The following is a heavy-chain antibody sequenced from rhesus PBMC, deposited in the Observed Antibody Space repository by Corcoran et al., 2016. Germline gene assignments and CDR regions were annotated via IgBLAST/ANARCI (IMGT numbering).Heavy chain of an antibody. CDR1: GFTFSSYW. Sequence: EVQLVESGGGLAKPGGSLRLACAAAGFTFSSYWMNWVRQAPGKGLGWVSTINRCGVHTYSTDSVTTPFTISRDNAKNTLSMKMNSLRAEDTAVYYCAKRFCIDEDDYGYYYTDYGLDSWGQGVVVTVSS. V-gene: IGHV3S25*01. J-gene: IGHJ6*01. CDR3: AKRFCIDEDDYGYYYTDYGLDS. D-gene: IGHD3-9*01. CDR2: INRCGVHT.